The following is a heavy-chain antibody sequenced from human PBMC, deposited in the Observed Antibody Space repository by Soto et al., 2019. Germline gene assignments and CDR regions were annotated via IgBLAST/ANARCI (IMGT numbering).Heavy chain of an antibody. J-gene: IGHJ4*02. Sequence: GGSLRLSCAVSGPTFTKYAMSWVRQAPGKGLEWVSAISGSGSATHYADSVKGRFTISRDDSKNTLSLQMNSLRVEDTAIYFCAKRSGFDSGLFDYWGQGTLVTVSS. CDR2: ISGSGSAT. CDR1: GPTFTKYA. CDR3: AKRSGFDSGLFDY. V-gene: IGHV3-23*01. D-gene: IGHD5-12*01.